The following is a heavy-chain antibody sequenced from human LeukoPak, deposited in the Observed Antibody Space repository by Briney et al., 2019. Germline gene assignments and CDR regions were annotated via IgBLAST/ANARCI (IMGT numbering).Heavy chain of an antibody. J-gene: IGHJ3*02. CDR3: AREPYGSSSWPRAAFDI. Sequence: PGGSLRLSCAASGFTFSSYAMHWVRRAPGKGLEWVAVISYDGSNKYYADSVKGRFTISRDNSKNTLYLQMNSLRAEDTAVYYCAREPYGSSSWPRAAFDIWGQGTMVTVSS. CDR1: GFTFSSYA. V-gene: IGHV3-30*04. CDR2: ISYDGSNK. D-gene: IGHD6-13*01.